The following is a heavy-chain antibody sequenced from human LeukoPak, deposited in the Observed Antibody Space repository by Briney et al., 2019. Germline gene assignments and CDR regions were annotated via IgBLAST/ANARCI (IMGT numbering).Heavy chain of an antibody. D-gene: IGHD1/OR15-1a*01. Sequence: GGSLRLSCAASGXTFSSYAMSWVRQAPGKGLEWVSAISGSGGTTYYADSVKGRFTISRDNSKNTLYLQMNSLRAEDTAVYYCATTRGEQGYDYWGQGTLVTVSS. CDR3: ATTRGEQGYDY. J-gene: IGHJ4*02. CDR1: GXTFSSYA. V-gene: IGHV3-23*01. CDR2: ISGSGGTT.